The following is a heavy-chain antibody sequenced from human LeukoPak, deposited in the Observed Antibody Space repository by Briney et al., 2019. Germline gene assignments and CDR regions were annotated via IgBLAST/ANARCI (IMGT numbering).Heavy chain of an antibody. D-gene: IGHD2-21*02. CDR1: GFTVSSNY. CDR2: IYTGGST. V-gene: IGHV3-53*01. Sequence: GGSLRLSCAVSGFTVSSNYMSWVRQAPGKGLEWVSVIYTGGSTYSADSVKGRFTISRDNAKNSLYLQMNSLRAEDTAVYYCVGVVVTVPAAFDIWGQGTMVTVSS. CDR3: VGVVVTVPAAFDI. J-gene: IGHJ3*02.